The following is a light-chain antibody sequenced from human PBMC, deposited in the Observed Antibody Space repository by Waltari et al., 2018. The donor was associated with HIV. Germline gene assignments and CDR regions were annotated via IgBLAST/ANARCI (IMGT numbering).Light chain of an antibody. CDR2: GAS. V-gene: IGKV3-20*01. CDR1: ESVDSSY. Sequence: VLTQSPGTLSLSLGERATLSCRASESVDSSYLAWYRQRRGQAPRLLIYGASTRAAGIPDRFTGSGSGTDFTLTISRLEAEDFAVYYCQHFNTFGQGTKVEIK. J-gene: IGKJ2*01. CDR3: QHFNT.